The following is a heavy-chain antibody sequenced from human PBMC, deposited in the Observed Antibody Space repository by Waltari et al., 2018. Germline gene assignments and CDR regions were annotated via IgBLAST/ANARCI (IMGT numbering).Heavy chain of an antibody. CDR3: AKESPFKQPVKNSRPSGSGYMDV. Sequence: QVQLVESGGGVVQPGRSLRLSCAASGFTFSSYGMHWVRQAPGKGLGGGAVISYDGSNKYYADSVKGRFTISRDNSKNTLYLQMNSLRAEDTAVYYCAKESPFKQPVKNSRPSGSGYMDVWGKGTTVTISS. CDR1: GFTFSSYG. J-gene: IGHJ6*03. D-gene: IGHD6-13*01. V-gene: IGHV3-30*18. CDR2: ISYDGSNK.